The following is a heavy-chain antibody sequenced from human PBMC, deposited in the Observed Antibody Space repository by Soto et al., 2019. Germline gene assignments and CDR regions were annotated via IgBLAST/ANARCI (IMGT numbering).Heavy chain of an antibody. CDR1: GFTFGDFG. CDR2: IRSKGYGGTT. CDR3: ASLTSWSQEYYYGMDV. V-gene: IGHV3-49*03. Sequence: GGSLRLSCTGSGFTFGDFGMSWFRQAPGKGLEWLSFIRSKGYGGTTESAASVRGRFITSRDDSKSIAYLQMNSLKTEDTAVYYCASLTSWSQEYYYGMDVWGQGTTVTAP. J-gene: IGHJ6*02. D-gene: IGHD2-2*01.